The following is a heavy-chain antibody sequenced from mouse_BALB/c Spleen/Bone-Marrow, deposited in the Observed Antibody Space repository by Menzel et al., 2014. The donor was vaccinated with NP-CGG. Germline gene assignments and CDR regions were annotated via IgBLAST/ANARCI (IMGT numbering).Heavy chain of an antibody. CDR2: IWSGGST. V-gene: IGHV2-2*02. CDR3: ARNLRGSYGFDY. J-gene: IGHJ2*01. D-gene: IGHD1-1*02. Sequence: VKLEESGPGLVQPSQSLSITCTVSGFSLTSYGVHWVRQSPGKGLEWLGVIWSGGSTDYNAASISRLSISKDNSKSXVFFKMNSLQANDTTIYYCARNLRGSYGFDYWGQGTTLTVSS. CDR1: GFSLTSYG.